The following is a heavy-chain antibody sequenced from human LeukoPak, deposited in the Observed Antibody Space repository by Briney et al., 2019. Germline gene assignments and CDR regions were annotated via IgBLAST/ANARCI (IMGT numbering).Heavy chain of an antibody. CDR2: ISSSGSTI. CDR1: GFTFSSYE. V-gene: IGHV3-48*03. Sequence: GGSLRLSCAASGFTFSSYEMNWVRQAPGKGLEWVSYISSSGSTIYYADSVKGRFTISRDNAKNSLYLQMNSLRAEDTAVYYCARDLRYGSSYGFCDYWGQGTLVTVSS. CDR3: ARDLRYGSSYGFCDY. D-gene: IGHD5-18*01. J-gene: IGHJ4*02.